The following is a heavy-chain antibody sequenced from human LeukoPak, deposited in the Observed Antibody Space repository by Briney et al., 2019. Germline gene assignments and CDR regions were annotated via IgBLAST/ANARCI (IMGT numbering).Heavy chain of an antibody. V-gene: IGHV3-21*06. D-gene: IGHD1-1*01. CDR2: ITTGSSYI. CDR3: ARVEATTARSYYYYYMDV. CDR1: GFSFTSYA. J-gene: IGHJ6*03. Sequence: GGSLRLSCSASGFSFTSYAMNWVRQAPGKGLEWVSSITTGSSYIYYADSARGRFSVSRDNAQNSLYLEMNSLRAEDTAVYFCARVEATTARSYYYYYMDVWGKGTTVTVSS.